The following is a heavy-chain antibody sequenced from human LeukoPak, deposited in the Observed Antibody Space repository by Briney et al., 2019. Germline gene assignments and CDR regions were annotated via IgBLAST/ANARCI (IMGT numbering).Heavy chain of an antibody. Sequence: SETLSLTCTVSGGSISSYYWSSIRQPPEKGLEWIGNIYYSGSTNYNPSLKSRVTISVDTSKNQFSLKLSSVTAADTAVYYCARGPHYYDSSGYYELVGYYYYMDVWGKGTTVTVSS. J-gene: IGHJ6*03. D-gene: IGHD3-22*01. V-gene: IGHV4-59*01. CDR2: IYYSGST. CDR3: ARGPHYYDSSGYYELVGYYYYMDV. CDR1: GGSISSYY.